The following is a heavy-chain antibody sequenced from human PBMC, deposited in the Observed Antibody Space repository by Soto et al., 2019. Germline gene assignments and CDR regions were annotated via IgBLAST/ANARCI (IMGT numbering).Heavy chain of an antibody. V-gene: IGHV4-30-4*01. CDR1: GGSISSGDYY. D-gene: IGHD3-10*01. CDR2: IYYSGST. Sequence: SETLSLTCTVSGGSISSGDYYWSWIRQPPGKGLEWIGYIYYSGSTYYNPSLKSRVTISVDTFKNQFSLKLSSVTAADTAVYYCARDGSGSYYKFGYYYYGMDVWGQGTTVTVSS. J-gene: IGHJ6*02. CDR3: ARDGSGSYYKFGYYYYGMDV.